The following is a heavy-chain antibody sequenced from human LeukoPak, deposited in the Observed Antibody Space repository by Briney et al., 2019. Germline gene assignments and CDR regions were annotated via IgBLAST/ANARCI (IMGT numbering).Heavy chain of an antibody. V-gene: IGHV7-4-1*01. Sequence: ASVNVSCTASGYTFSADDISWMRQAPGQGLEWMGGINTNTGNPTYAQDFTGRFVFSLDSSVTTAYLQIDSVQADDTAVYFCARDLAVPGTARGYWGQGTLVTVSS. CDR3: ARDLAVPGTARGY. D-gene: IGHD6-19*01. CDR2: INTNTGNP. CDR1: GYTFSADD. J-gene: IGHJ4*02.